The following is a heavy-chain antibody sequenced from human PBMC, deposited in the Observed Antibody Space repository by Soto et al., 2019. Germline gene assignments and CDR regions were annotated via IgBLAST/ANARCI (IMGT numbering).Heavy chain of an antibody. CDR3: ARRLHHLWFGELNAFDI. CDR2: IDPSDSYT. CDR1: GYSFTSYW. Sequence: GESLKISCKGSGYSFTSYWIGWVRQMPGKGLEWMGRIDPSDSYTNYSPSFQGHVTISADKSISTAYLQWSSLKASDTAMYYCARRLHHLWFGELNAFDIWGQGTMVTVSS. J-gene: IGHJ3*02. D-gene: IGHD3-10*01. V-gene: IGHV5-10-1*01.